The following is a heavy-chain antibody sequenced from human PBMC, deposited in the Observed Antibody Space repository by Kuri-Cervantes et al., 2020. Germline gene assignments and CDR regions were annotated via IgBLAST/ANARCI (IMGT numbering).Heavy chain of an antibody. CDR1: GFTFRSYA. CDR2: IKQDESEK. D-gene: IGHD6-19*01. J-gene: IGHJ4*02. V-gene: IGHV3-7*01. CDR3: VGHPLPIGLGGY. Sequence: GESLKISCAASGFTFRSYAMHWVRQAPGKGLEWVANIKQDESEKYYVDSVKGRFTISRDNTKNSLYLQMNSLRADDTAVYYCVGHPLPIGLGGYWGQGTLVTVSS.